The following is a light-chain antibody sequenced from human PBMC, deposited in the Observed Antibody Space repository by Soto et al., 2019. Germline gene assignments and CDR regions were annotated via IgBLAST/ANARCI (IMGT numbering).Light chain of an antibody. CDR3: SSYTSSSNYVV. CDR2: DVT. CDR1: SSDVGGYDY. V-gene: IGLV2-14*03. Sequence: QSALTQPASVSGSPGQSITISCTGTSSDVGGYDYVSWYQHHPGKAPKLMIYDVTNRPSGVSNRFSGSKSGNTASLTISGLQAEDAADYYCSSYTSSSNYVVFGGGTQLDRP. J-gene: IGLJ2*01.